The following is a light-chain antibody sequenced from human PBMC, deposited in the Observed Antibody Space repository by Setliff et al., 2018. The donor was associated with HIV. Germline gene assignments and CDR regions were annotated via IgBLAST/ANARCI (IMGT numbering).Light chain of an antibody. CDR1: SSDVGSFSL. CDR2: EVT. V-gene: IGLV2-23*02. CDR3: CSYASSQTYV. Sequence: HSVLTQPASVSGSPGQSITISCTGTSSDVGSFSLVSWYQQEPGKAPKLIIYEVTKRPSGISDRFSGSKSGNTASLSISGLQTEDEADYYCCSYASSQTYVFGIGTKVTVL. J-gene: IGLJ1*01.